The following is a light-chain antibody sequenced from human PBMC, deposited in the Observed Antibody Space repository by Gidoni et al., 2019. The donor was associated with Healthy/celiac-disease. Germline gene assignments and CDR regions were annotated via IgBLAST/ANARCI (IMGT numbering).Light chain of an antibody. CDR1: QSVSSY. CDR3: QQRSNWPPWT. CDR2: DAS. J-gene: IGKJ1*01. Sequence: EMGLTQSPTTLPLSPGDRATLSCRASQSVSSYLAWYQQKPGQAPRLLIYDASNRASGIPARFSGSGSGTDFTLTISSLEPEDFAVYYCQQRSNWPPWTFGQGTKVEIK. V-gene: IGKV3-11*01.